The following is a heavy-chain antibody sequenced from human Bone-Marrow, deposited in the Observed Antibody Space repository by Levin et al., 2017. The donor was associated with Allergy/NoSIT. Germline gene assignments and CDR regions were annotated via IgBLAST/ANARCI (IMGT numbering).Heavy chain of an antibody. V-gene: IGHV4-34*01. D-gene: IGHD1-26*01. J-gene: IGHJ4*02. CDR2: IDHGETT. CDR1: GASFSNNF. Sequence: SETLSLTCAVYGASFSNNFWSWIRQPPGKGLEWIGEIDHGETTTYNPSLKSRLNISIDKSKKQFSLRLTSVTAADTAVYYCTSGGGAAPRDWGQGTLVIVSS. CDR3: TSGGGAAPRD.